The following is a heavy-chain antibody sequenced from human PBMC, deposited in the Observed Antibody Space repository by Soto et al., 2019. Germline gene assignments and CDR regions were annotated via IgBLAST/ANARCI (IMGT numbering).Heavy chain of an antibody. CDR1: NYTFITYG. V-gene: IGHV1-18*01. D-gene: IGHD2-2*01. J-gene: IGHJ4*02. CDR2: ITPYNGHT. CDR3: ARDTSFYFDY. Sequence: ASVKVSCKASNYTFITYGITWVRQAPGQGLEWVGWITPYNGHTNYGENFQGRVTMTADTSTSTAYMELRSLTTDDTAVYFCARDTSFYFDYWGQGTRVTVSS.